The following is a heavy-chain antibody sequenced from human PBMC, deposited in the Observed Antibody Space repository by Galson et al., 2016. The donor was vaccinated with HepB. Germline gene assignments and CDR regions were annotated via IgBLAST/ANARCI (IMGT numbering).Heavy chain of an antibody. CDR1: GDSVSSNSGT. CDR3: ARVGGEYGGSMSGAFDI. D-gene: IGHD4-23*01. Sequence: CAISGDSVSSNSGTWHWIRQSPSRGLKWLGRTYYRSNWYNDYAVSVKSRITINPDTTKNQFSLHLNSVTPEDTALYYCARVGGEYGGSMSGAFDIWDQGTMVTVSS. J-gene: IGHJ3*02. V-gene: IGHV6-1*01. CDR2: TYYRSNWYN.